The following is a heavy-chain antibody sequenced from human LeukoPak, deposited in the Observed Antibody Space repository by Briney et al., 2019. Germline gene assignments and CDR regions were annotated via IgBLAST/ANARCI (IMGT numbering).Heavy chain of an antibody. J-gene: IGHJ4*02. CDR1: GFTFSSSW. CDR2: LNTDGSST. V-gene: IGHV3-74*01. CDR3: ARYYGSGTYAVDY. D-gene: IGHD3-10*01. Sequence: GGSLRLSCAASGFTFSSSWMHWVRQAPGKGLVRVSRLNTDGSSTSYADSVKGRFTISRDNAKNTLYLQMNSLRAEDTAVYYCARYYGSGTYAVDYWGQGTLVTVSS.